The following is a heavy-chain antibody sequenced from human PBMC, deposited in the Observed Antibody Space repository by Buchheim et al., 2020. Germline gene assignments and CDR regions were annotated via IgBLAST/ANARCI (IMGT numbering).Heavy chain of an antibody. CDR1: GFTFSSYA. V-gene: IGHV3-23*01. CDR3: AKDRGYSGYEGAGNLWFDP. Sequence: EVQLLESGGGLVQPGGSLRLSCAASGFTFSSYAMSWVRQAPGKGLEWVSAISGSGGSTYYADSVKGRFTISRDNSKNTLYLQMNSLRAEDTAVYYCAKDRGYSGYEGAGNLWFDPWGQGTL. CDR2: ISGSGGST. J-gene: IGHJ5*02. D-gene: IGHD5-12*01.